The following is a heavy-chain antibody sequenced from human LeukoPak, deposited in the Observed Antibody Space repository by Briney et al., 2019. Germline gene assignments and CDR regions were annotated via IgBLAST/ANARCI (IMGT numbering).Heavy chain of an antibody. CDR3: ASSTVTPYDY. CDR1: GYTFSDYF. D-gene: IGHD4-17*01. Sequence: ASVKVSCKTSGYTFSDYFMHWVRQAPGQGLEWMGWINPNSGGTKYAQRFQGRVTMTRDTSISTAYMELSRLTSDDTAVYYCASSTVTPYDYWGQGTLVTDSS. J-gene: IGHJ4*02. CDR2: INPNSGGT. V-gene: IGHV1-2*02.